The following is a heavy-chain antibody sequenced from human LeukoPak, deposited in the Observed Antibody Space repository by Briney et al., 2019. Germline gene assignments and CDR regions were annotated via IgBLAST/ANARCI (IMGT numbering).Heavy chain of an antibody. Sequence: GGSLRLSCSPSGFTFSSHAMSWVRQAPGRGLQWVSAISGSGGSTYYADSVKGRFTISRDNSKNTLYLQMNSLRAEDTAVYYCAKDHSNDGSVYYPNYYFDYWGQGTLVTVSS. D-gene: IGHD3-22*01. CDR1: GFTFSSHA. CDR3: AKDHSNDGSVYYPNYYFDY. CDR2: ISGSGGST. V-gene: IGHV3-23*01. J-gene: IGHJ4*02.